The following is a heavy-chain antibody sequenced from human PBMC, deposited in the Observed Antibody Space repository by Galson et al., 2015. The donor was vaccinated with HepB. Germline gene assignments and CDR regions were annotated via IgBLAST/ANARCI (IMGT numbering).Heavy chain of an antibody. D-gene: IGHD7-27*01. CDR2: IYSAGST. CDR1: VFTVRNNY. CDR3: VGTTSKDY. J-gene: IGHJ4*02. V-gene: IGHV3-53*01. Sequence: SLRLSCAASVFTVRNNYMSWVRRAPGKGLEWVSVIYSAGSTYYADSVKGRFTISRDNSENTLYLQMNSLRTEDTAVYYCVGTTSKDYWGQGTLVTVSS.